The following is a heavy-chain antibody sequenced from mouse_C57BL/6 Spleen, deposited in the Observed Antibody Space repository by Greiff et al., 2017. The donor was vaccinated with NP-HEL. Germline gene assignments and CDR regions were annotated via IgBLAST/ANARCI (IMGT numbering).Heavy chain of an antibody. Sequence: EVKLQESGPGMVKPSQSLSLTCTVTGYSITSGYDWHWIRHFPGNKLEWMGYISYSGSTNYNPSLKSRISITHDTSKNHFFLKLNSVTTEDTATYYCARSGNSKGAMDYWGQGTSVTVSS. V-gene: IGHV3-1*01. D-gene: IGHD2-5*01. J-gene: IGHJ4*01. CDR3: ARSGNSKGAMDY. CDR1: GYSITSGYD. CDR2: ISYSGST.